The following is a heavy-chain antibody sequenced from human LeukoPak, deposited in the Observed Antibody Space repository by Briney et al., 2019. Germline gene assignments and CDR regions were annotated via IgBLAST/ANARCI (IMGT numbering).Heavy chain of an antibody. CDR3: ARDGVTTADTLDY. V-gene: IGHV4-39*07. D-gene: IGHD4-17*01. J-gene: IGHJ4*02. CDR2: INHSGST. CDR1: GGSISSSSYY. Sequence: SQTLSLTCTVAGGSISSSSYYWGWIRHPPGKRLEWIGEINHSGSTNYNPSLKSRVTISVDTSKNQFSLKLSSVTAADTAVYYCARDGVTTADTLDYWGQGTLVTVSS.